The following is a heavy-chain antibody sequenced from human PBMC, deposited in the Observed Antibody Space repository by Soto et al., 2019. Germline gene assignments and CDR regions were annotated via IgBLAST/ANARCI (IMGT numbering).Heavy chain of an antibody. J-gene: IGHJ6*02. D-gene: IGHD6-13*01. CDR3: AMIYSSSWTDYYYYGMDV. CDR1: GGTFSSYA. Sequence: ASVKVSCKASGGTFSSYAISWVRQAPGQGLEWMGGIIPIFGTANYAQKFQGRVTITADESTSTAYMELSSLRSEDTAVYYCAMIYSSSWTDYYYYGMDVWGQGTTVTVSS. V-gene: IGHV1-69*13. CDR2: IIPIFGTA.